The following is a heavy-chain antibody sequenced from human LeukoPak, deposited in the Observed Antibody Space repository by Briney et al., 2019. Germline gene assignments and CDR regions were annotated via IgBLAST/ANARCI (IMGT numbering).Heavy chain of an antibody. J-gene: IGHJ6*04. V-gene: IGHV4-59*01. CDR3: ARVATMVRGSNGMDV. D-gene: IGHD3-10*01. CDR1: GGSISNYY. CDR2: IYYSGST. Sequence: SETLSLTCTVSGGSISNYYWTWIRQPPGKGLEWIGYIYYSGSTNYNPSLRSRATISVDTSKKQFSLNLSSVNAADTALYYCARVATMVRGSNGMDVWGKGTTVTVSS.